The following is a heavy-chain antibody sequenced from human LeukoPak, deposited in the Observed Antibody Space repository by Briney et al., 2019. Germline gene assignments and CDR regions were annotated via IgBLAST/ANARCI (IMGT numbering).Heavy chain of an antibody. J-gene: IGHJ4*02. V-gene: IGHV1-8*01. Sequence: ASAKVSCEASGYTFISYDINWVRQATGQGLEWMGWMNPNSGITGYAQKFQGRVSMTRNTSISTAYMELSSLKSEDTAVYYCARGLYYYDSNGRTPYDYWGQGTLVTVSS. CDR1: GYTFISYD. D-gene: IGHD3-22*01. CDR2: MNPNSGIT. CDR3: ARGLYYYDSNGRTPYDY.